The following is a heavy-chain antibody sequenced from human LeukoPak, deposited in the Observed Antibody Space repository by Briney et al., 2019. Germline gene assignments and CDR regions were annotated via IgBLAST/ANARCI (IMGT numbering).Heavy chain of an antibody. CDR3: ARDHYDFWSGYYTRGFDY. CDR1: GFTVSSNY. D-gene: IGHD3-3*01. V-gene: IGHV3-53*01. CDR2: IYSGGST. J-gene: IGHJ4*02. Sequence: GGSLRLSCAASGFTVSSNYMSWVRQAPGKGLEWVSVIYSGGSTYYADSVKGRFTISRDNSKNTLYLQMNSLRAEDTAVYYCARDHYDFWSGYYTRGFDYWGQGTLVTVSS.